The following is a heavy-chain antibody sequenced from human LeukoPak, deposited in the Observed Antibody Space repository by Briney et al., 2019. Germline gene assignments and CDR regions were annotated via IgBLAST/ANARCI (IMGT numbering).Heavy chain of an antibody. V-gene: IGHV4-61*08. CDR3: ARDRAYYDSSGYYFYFDY. D-gene: IGHD3-22*01. CDR1: GGSVSSGDYY. CDR2: IYNSGGT. Sequence: PSETLSLTCTVSGGSVSSGDYYWSWVRQPPGKGLEWIGYIYNSGGTYYNPSLKSRVTISVDTSKNQFSLKLSSVTAADTAVYYCARDRAYYDSSGYYFYFDYWGQGTLVTVSS. J-gene: IGHJ4*02.